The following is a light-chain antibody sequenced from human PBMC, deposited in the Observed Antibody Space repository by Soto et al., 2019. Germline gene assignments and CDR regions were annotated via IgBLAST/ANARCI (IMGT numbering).Light chain of an antibody. CDR2: SNN. CDR3: AAWDDSLNGVV. V-gene: IGLV1-44*01. J-gene: IGLJ2*01. Sequence: QSVLTQPPSASGTPGRRVTISCSGSSSNIGRYTVNWYQQLPGTAPKLLIYSNNQRPSGVPDRFSGSKSGTSASLAISGLQSDDEADYYCAAWDDSLNGVVFGGGTQLTVL. CDR1: SSNIGRYT.